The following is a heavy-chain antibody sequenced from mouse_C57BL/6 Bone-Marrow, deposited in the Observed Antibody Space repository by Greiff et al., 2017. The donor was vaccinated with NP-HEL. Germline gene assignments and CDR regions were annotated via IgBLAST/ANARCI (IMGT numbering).Heavy chain of an antibody. V-gene: IGHV1-69*01. CDR1: GYTFTSYW. Sequence: VQLQQPGAELVMPGASVKLSCKASGYTFTSYWMHWVKQRPGQGLEWIGEIDPSDSYTNYNQKFKGKSTLTVDKSSSTAYMQLSSLTSEVSAVYYCARDWDSAGYGFAYWGQGTLVTVSA. CDR2: IDPSDSYT. CDR3: ARDWDSAGYGFAY. J-gene: IGHJ3*01. D-gene: IGHD3-2*02.